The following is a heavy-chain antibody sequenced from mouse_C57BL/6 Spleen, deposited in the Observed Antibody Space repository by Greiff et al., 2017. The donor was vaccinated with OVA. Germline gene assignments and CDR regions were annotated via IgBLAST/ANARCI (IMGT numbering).Heavy chain of an antibody. V-gene: IGHV2-6-1*01. D-gene: IGHD2-12*01. CDR3: ARHHYMGAMDY. CDR2: IWSDGST. CDR1: GFSFTSYG. J-gene: IGHJ4*01. Sequence: VKLQESGPGLVAPSQSLSITCTVSGFSFTSYGVHWVRQPPGKGLEWLVVIWSDGSTTYNSALKSRLSISKDNSKGQVFLKMNSLQTDDTAMYYCARHHYMGAMDYWGQGTSVTVSS.